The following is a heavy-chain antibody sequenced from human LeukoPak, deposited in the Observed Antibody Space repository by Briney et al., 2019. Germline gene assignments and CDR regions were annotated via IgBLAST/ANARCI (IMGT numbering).Heavy chain of an antibody. CDR2: INQDGSEK. V-gene: IGHV3-7*01. CDR1: GFTFSTYW. CDR3: ARDTTHTHYGDAFDL. J-gene: IGHJ3*01. D-gene: IGHD4-17*01. Sequence: GGSLRLSCAGSGFTFSTYWMSWVRQAPGKGLEWVGNINQDGSEKNFVDSVKGRFTISRDNAKNSLYLQLNRLRVEDTATYFCARDTTHTHYGDAFDLWGQGTLVAVSS.